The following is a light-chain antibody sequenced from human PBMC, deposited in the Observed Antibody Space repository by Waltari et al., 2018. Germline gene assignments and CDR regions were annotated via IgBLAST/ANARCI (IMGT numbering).Light chain of an antibody. CDR2: GST. J-gene: IGLJ3*02. Sequence: QSVLTQPPSVSGAPGPRVTISCTGSGSHIGAGSDVHWYQQLPRAAPKLLIYGSTSRPLGVPDRFFGSTSGTSAFLAITGLQAEDEADYYCQSYDTTLSVVFGGGTKLTVL. CDR3: QSYDTTLSVV. CDR1: GSHIGAGSD. V-gene: IGLV1-40*01.